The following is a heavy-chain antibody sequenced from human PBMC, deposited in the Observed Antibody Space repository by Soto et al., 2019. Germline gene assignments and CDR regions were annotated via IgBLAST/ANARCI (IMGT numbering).Heavy chain of an antibody. J-gene: IGHJ4*02. CDR3: TRGPMYSTGWPSDY. D-gene: IGHD6-19*01. V-gene: IGHV1-18*01. CDR2: ISAFNGNT. CDR1: GYTFTNSG. Sequence: ASVTVSCKASGYTFTNSGISWVRQAPGQRLEWMAWISAFNGNTNHAQRLQGRVTMTTDTSTSTAYMEVRSLRSDDTAVYYCTRGPMYSTGWPSDYWGQGTLVPVSS.